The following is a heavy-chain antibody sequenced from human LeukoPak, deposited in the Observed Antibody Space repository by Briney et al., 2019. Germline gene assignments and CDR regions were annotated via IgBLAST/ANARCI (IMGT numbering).Heavy chain of an antibody. D-gene: IGHD1-26*01. J-gene: IGHJ4*02. Sequence: ASVTVSFKASGYTFTSYDINWVRQAAGQGLEWMGWMNPNSGNTGYAQKFQGRVTMTRNTSISTAYMELSSLRSEDTAVYYCARGSEVGWELLGFDYWGQGTLVTVSS. CDR1: GYTFTSYD. CDR3: ARGSEVGWELLGFDY. CDR2: MNPNSGNT. V-gene: IGHV1-8*01.